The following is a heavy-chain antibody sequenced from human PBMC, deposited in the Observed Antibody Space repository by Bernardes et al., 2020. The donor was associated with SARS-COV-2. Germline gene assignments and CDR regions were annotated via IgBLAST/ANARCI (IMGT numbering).Heavy chain of an antibody. CDR1: GFIFSNSE. Sequence: GGSLRLSCAASGFIFSNSEMNWVRQAPGKGLELISYISSSGTTIYYADSVKGRFTIPRDNANNSLFFQMNSLRADDTAVYYCARDSLGFRERKLDCWGQGTLVTVSS. CDR2: ISSSGTTI. J-gene: IGHJ4*02. D-gene: IGHD3-10*01. V-gene: IGHV3-48*03. CDR3: ARDSLGFRERKLDC.